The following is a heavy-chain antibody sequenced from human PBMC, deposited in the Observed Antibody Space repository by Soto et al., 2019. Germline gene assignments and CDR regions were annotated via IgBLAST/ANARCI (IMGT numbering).Heavy chain of an antibody. D-gene: IGHD2-15*01. J-gene: IGHJ4*02. CDR3: ARGQGYDQGGFDY. V-gene: IGHV3-53*04. Sequence: EVQLVESGGGLVQPGGSLRLSCAASGFTVSSNYMSWVRQAPGKGLEWVSVIYSGGSTYYADYVKGRFTISRHNSKNTLYLQMNSLRAEDTAVYYCARGQGYDQGGFDYWGQGTLVTVSS. CDR2: IYSGGST. CDR1: GFTVSSNY.